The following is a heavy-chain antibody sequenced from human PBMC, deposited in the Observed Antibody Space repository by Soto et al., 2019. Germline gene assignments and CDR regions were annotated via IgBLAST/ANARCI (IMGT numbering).Heavy chain of an antibody. D-gene: IGHD3-3*01. V-gene: IGHV1-3*01. CDR2: INAGNGNT. CDR1: GYTFTSYA. CDR3: ARAEYYDFWSGYSAPDY. Sequence: ASVKVSCQASGYTFTSYAMHWVRPAPGQRLEWMGWINAGNGNTKYSQKFQGRVTITRDTSASTAYMELSSLRSEDTAVYYCARAEYYDFWSGYSAPDYWGQGTLVTVSS. J-gene: IGHJ4*02.